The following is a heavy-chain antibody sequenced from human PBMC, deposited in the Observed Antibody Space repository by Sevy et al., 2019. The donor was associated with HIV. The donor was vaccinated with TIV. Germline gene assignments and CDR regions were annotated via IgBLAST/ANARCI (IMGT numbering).Heavy chain of an antibody. CDR2: IIPIFRTA. CDR1: GGTFSSYA. J-gene: IGHJ6*03. V-gene: IGHV1-69*06. D-gene: IGHD6-19*01. CDR3: ARGLDSSSQRGHYFYYMDV. Sequence: APVKVSCKASGGTFSSYAISWVGQAPGQGLERMGGIIPIFRTANYSQKFQGRVTISADKSTSTAYMELSSLRSEDTGAYYCARGLDSSSQRGHYFYYMDVWGKGTMVTVSS.